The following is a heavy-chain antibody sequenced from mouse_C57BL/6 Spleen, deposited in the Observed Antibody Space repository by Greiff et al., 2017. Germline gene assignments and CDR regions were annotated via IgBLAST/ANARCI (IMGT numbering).Heavy chain of an antibody. CDR3: ARGDYYRAWFAY. V-gene: IGHV1-76*01. CDR1: GYTFTDYY. Sequence: VKLQQSGAELVRPGASVKLSCKASGYTFTDYYINWVKQRPGQGLGWIARIYPGSGNTYYNEKFKGKATLAAEKSSSTAYMQLSSLTSEDSAVYFCARGDYYRAWFAYWGQGTLVTVSA. D-gene: IGHD1-1*01. CDR2: IYPGSGNT. J-gene: IGHJ3*01.